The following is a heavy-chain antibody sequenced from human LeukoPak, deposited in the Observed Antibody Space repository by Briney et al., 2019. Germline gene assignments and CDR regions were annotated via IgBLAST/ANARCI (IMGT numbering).Heavy chain of an antibody. CDR1: GFTFSSYG. CDR3: AKDYGSGSPPFDY. D-gene: IGHD3-10*01. Sequence: GGSLRLSCAASGFTFSSYGMHWVRQAPGKGLEWVAFIRYDGSNKYYADSVKGRFTISRDNSKNTLYLQMNSLRAEDTAVYYCAKDYGSGSPPFDYWGQGTLVTVSS. V-gene: IGHV3-30*02. CDR2: IRYDGSNK. J-gene: IGHJ4*02.